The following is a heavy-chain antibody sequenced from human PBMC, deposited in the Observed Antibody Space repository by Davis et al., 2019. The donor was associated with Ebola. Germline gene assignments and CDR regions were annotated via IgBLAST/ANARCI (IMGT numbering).Heavy chain of an antibody. CDR2: IYYSGST. Sequence: MPSETLSLTCTVSGGSISSYYWSWIRQPPGKGLEWIGYIYYSGSTNYNPSLKSRVTISVDTSKNQFSLKLSSVTAADTAVYYCARLGRSSYSSSWYPYYYYGMDVWGQGTTVTVSS. CDR1: GGSISSYY. V-gene: IGHV4-59*01. D-gene: IGHD6-13*01. CDR3: ARLGRSSYSSSWYPYYYYGMDV. J-gene: IGHJ6*02.